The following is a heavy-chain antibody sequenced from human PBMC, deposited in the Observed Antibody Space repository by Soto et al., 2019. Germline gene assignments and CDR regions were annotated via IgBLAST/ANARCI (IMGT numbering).Heavy chain of an antibody. CDR3: AREGSYDFWSGYTALGRDYYYGMDV. Sequence: ASVKVSCKASGYTFTSYDINWVRQATGQGLEWMGWMNPNSGNTGYAQKFQGRVTMTRNTSISAAYMELSSLRSEDTAVYYCAREGSYDFWSGYTALGRDYYYGMDVWGQGTTVTVSS. V-gene: IGHV1-8*01. CDR1: GYTFTSYD. J-gene: IGHJ6*02. D-gene: IGHD3-3*01. CDR2: MNPNSGNT.